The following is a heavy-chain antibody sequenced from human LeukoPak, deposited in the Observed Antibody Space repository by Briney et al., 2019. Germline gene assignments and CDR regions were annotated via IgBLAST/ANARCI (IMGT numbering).Heavy chain of an antibody. CDR2: INPNSGGT. D-gene: IGHD3-22*01. J-gene: IGHJ4*02. V-gene: IGHV1-2*02. CDR1: GYTFTGYY. Sequence: GASVKVSCKASGYTFTGYYMHWVRQVPGQGLEWMGWINPNSGGTNYAQKFQGRVTMTGDTSISTAYMELSRLRSDDTAVYYCARDVDSSGYADYWGQGTLVTVSS. CDR3: ARDVDSSGYADY.